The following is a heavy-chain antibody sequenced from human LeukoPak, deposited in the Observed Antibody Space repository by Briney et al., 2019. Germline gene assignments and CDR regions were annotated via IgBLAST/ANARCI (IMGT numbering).Heavy chain of an antibody. CDR2: ISSSSSYI. D-gene: IGHD6-19*01. V-gene: IGHV3-21*01. J-gene: IGHJ4*02. CDR1: GFTFSSYS. Sequence: PGGSLRLPCAASGFTFSSYSMNWVRQAPGKGLEWVSSISSSSSYIYYADSVKGRFTISRDNAKNSLYLQMNSLRAEDTAVYYCAREGNSGWYYWGQGTLVTVSS. CDR3: AREGNSGWYY.